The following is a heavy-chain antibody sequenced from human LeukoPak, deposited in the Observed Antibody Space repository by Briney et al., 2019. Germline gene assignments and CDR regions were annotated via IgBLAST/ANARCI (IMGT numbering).Heavy chain of an antibody. D-gene: IGHD6-19*01. Sequence: GRSLRLSCAASGFTFSSYGMHWVRQAPGKGLEWVAVISYDGSNKYYADSVKGRFTISRDNSKNTLYLQMNSLRAEDTAVYYCAKDLLEQWLVWGFDYWGPGNPGHRLL. CDR3: AKDLLEQWLVWGFDY. CDR2: ISYDGSNK. J-gene: IGHJ4*02. CDR1: GFTFSSYG. V-gene: IGHV3-30*18.